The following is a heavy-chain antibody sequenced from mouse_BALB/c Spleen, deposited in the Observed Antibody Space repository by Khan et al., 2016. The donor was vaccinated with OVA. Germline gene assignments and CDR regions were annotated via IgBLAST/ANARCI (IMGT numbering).Heavy chain of an antibody. Sequence: QVQLKESGPGLVQPSQNLSITCTVSGFSLTSYGVHWVRQSPGKGLEWLGVIWSGGSTDYNAAFISRLSISKDNSKSQVFFKMNSLQANDTAIYYCARNYDYDEGLVYWGQGTLVTVSA. CDR1: GFSLTSYG. J-gene: IGHJ3*01. D-gene: IGHD2-4*01. V-gene: IGHV2-2*02. CDR3: ARNYDYDEGLVY. CDR2: IWSGGST.